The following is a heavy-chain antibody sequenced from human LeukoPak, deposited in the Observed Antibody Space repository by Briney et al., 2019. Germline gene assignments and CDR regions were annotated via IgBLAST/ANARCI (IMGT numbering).Heavy chain of an antibody. V-gene: IGHV4-59*08. CDR3: ARVFCSGGSCFDY. Sequence: PSETLSLTCTVSGGSLSSYYWSWIRQPPGKGLEWIGYIYYSGSTNYNPSLKSRVTISVDTSKNQFSLKLSSVTAADTAVYYCARVFCSGGSCFDYWGQGTLVTVSS. J-gene: IGHJ4*02. CDR1: GGSLSSYY. D-gene: IGHD2-15*01. CDR2: IYYSGST.